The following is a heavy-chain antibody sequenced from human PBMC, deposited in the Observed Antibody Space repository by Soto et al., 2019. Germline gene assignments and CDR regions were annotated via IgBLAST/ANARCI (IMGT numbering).Heavy chain of an antibody. J-gene: IGHJ4*02. D-gene: IGHD3-10*01. CDR3: ARSGRVATSGYFDY. Sequence: SETLSLTSTVSGGSISSYYWSWIRQPPGKGLEWIGYIYYSGSTNYNPSLKSRVTISVDTSKNQFSLKLSSVTAADTAVYYCARSGRVATSGYFDYWGQGTLVTVSS. CDR1: GGSISSYY. V-gene: IGHV4-59*01. CDR2: IYYSGST.